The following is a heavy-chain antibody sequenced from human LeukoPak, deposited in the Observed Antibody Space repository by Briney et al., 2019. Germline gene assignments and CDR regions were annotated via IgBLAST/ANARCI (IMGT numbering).Heavy chain of an antibody. J-gene: IGHJ4*02. D-gene: IGHD5-18*01. CDR2: ISWSSDGI. CDR3: ARDIPSSAWILDY. V-gene: IGHV3-9*01. CDR1: GLTFDDYA. Sequence: GRSLRLSCAASGLTFDDYAMHWVRQTPGKGLEWVSGISWSSDGIGYADSVKGRFTISRDNAENSLYLQMNSLRGEDTALYYCARDIPSSAWILDYWGQGTLVTVSS.